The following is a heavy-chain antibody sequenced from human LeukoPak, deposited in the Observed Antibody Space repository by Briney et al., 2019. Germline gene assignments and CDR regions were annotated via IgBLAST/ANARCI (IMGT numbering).Heavy chain of an antibody. Sequence: GGSLRLSCAASGFTFSSYWIHWVRQAPGKGLVWVSRIKSDGSVTSYADSVKGRFTISRDNAKSALYLQMNSLRAEDTAVYYCAGGSSGSLTGYWGQGTLVTVSS. CDR1: GFTFSSYW. D-gene: IGHD1-14*01. V-gene: IGHV3-74*01. J-gene: IGHJ4*02. CDR3: AGGSSGSLTGY. CDR2: IKSDGSVT.